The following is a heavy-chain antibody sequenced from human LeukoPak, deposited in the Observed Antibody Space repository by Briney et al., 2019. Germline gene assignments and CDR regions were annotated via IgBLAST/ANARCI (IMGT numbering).Heavy chain of an antibody. V-gene: IGHV4-34*01. J-gene: IGHJ2*01. D-gene: IGHD4-11*01. CDR2: INHSGST. Sequence: PSETLSLTCTVSGGSISSYYWSWIRQPPGKGLEWIGEINHSGSTNYNPSLKSRVTISVDTSKNQFSLKLSSVTAADTAVYYCARLTVTTHWYFDLWGRGTLVTVSS. CDR3: ARLTVTTHWYFDL. CDR1: GGSISSYY.